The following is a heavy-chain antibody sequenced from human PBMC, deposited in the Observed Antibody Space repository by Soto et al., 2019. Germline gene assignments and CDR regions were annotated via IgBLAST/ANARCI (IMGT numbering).Heavy chain of an antibody. CDR2: INPNSGGT. CDR1: GYTFTGYY. V-gene: IGHV1-2*04. CDR3: ARDIKTRSGYAPGY. Sequence: ASVKVSCKASGYTFTGYYMHWVRQAPGQGLEWMGWINPNSGGTNYAQKFQGWVTMTRDTSISTAYMELSRLRSDDTAVYYCARDIKTRSGYAPGYWGQGTLVTVSS. D-gene: IGHD3-3*01. J-gene: IGHJ4*02.